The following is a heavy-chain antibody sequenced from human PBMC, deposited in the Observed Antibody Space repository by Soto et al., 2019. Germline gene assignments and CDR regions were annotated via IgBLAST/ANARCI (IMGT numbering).Heavy chain of an antibody. J-gene: IGHJ6*03. V-gene: IGHV3-30*18. CDR1: GFTFSSYG. CDR3: AKSGQQLARAYYYYYMDV. CDR2: ISYDGSNK. D-gene: IGHD6-13*01. Sequence: GGSLRLSCAASGFTFSSYGMHWVRQAPGKGLEWVAVISYDGSNKYYADSVKGRFTISRDNSKNTLYLQMNSLRAEDTAVYYCAKSGQQLARAYYYYYMDVWGKGTTVTVSS.